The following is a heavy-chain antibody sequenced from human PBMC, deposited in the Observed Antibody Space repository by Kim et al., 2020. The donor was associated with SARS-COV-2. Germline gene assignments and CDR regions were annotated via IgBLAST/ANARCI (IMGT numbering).Heavy chain of an antibody. CDR2: ISWDGGTT. CDR1: GFKFDDYT. D-gene: IGHD6-6*01. V-gene: IGHV3-43*01. Sequence: GGSLRLSCAASGFKFDDYTMHWVRQAPGKGLEWVSLISWDGGTTYYADSVKGRFTISRDNSKNSLYLQLNSLRTDDVGFYYCIKDRGRTRSLRGYLDYWG. CDR3: IKDRGRTRSLRGYLDY. J-gene: IGHJ4*03.